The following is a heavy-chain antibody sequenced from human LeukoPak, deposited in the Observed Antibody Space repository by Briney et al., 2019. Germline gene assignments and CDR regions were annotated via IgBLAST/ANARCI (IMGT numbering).Heavy chain of an antibody. J-gene: IGHJ5*02. CDR2: IYYSGST. D-gene: IGHD3-10*01. V-gene: IGHV4-30-4*01. Sequence: SETLSLTCTVSGGSISSGDYYWSWIRQPPGKGLEWIGYIYYSGSTYYNPSLKSRVTISVDTSKNQFSLKLSSVTAADTAVYYCATSEITMVRGVIIAWGQGTLVTVSS. CDR1: GGSISSGDYY. CDR3: ATSEITMVRGVIIA.